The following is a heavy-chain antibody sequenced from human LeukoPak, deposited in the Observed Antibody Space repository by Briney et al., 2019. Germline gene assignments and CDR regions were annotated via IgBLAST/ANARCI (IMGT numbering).Heavy chain of an antibody. D-gene: IGHD1-1*01. V-gene: IGHV3-53*01. J-gene: IGHJ6*02. CDR3: TRVLQDFMAREIGMDV. Sequence: GGSLRLSCAASGFIVTGHSMTWVRQAPGKGLEWVSVIHTGGRTRYADSVKGRFTLSSDISNNAIYLQMKSLRAGDTGVYFCTRVLQDFMAREIGMDVWGQGTTVTVSS. CDR2: IHTGGRT. CDR1: GFIVTGHS.